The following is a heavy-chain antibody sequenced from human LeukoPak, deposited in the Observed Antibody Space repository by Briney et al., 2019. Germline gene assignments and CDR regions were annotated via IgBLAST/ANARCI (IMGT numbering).Heavy chain of an antibody. J-gene: IGHJ4*02. Sequence: GGSLRLSCAASGFTFSSYGMHWVRQVPGKGLEWVAVIWYDGSNKYYADSVKGRFTISRDNSKNTLYLQMNSLRAEDTAVYYCARDSGSYGDYFDYWGQGTLVTVSS. CDR3: ARDSGSYGDYFDY. CDR2: IWYDGSNK. V-gene: IGHV3-33*01. CDR1: GFTFSSYG. D-gene: IGHD1-26*01.